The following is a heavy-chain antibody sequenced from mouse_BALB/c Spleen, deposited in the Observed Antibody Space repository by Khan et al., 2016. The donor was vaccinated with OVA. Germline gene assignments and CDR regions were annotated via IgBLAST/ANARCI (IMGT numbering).Heavy chain of an antibody. CDR1: GFTFSTFA. CDR3: ARHNYGPFAY. CDR2: INSDGTYT. V-gene: IGHV5-9-3*01. D-gene: IGHD1-1*01. Sequence: EVELVESGGGLVKPGGSLKLSCAASGFTFSTFALSWVRQTPEKRLEWVATINSDGTYTYYPDSVKGRFTISRDTATNTLYLQMSSLRSEDTAMYYCARHNYGPFAYWGQGTLVTVTA. J-gene: IGHJ3*01.